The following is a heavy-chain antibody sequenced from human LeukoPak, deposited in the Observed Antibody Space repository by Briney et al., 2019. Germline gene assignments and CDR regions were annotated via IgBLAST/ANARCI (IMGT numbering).Heavy chain of an antibody. V-gene: IGHV3-64*01. J-gene: IGHJ4*02. CDR1: GFAFSSYA. CDR3: ARVWVRGFSYGPVDY. Sequence: QPGGSLRLSCAASGFAFSSYAMNWVRQAPGKGLEYLSTISNNGGSTYYANSVKDRFTISRDNSKNTLYLQMGSLRAEDMAVYYCARVWVRGFSYGPVDYWGKGTLVTVSS. D-gene: IGHD5-18*01. CDR2: ISNNGGST.